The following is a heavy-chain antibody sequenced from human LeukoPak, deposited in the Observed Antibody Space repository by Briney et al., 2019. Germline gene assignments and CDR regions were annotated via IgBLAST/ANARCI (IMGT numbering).Heavy chain of an antibody. J-gene: IGHJ3*02. V-gene: IGHV4-59*08. CDR3: ARHPRQHHAFDI. CDR2: IYYSGST. Sequence: IAYIYYSGSTNSNPSLKSRLTISVDTSKNQFSLKLSSVTAADTAVYYCARHPRQHHAFDIWGQGTMVTVSS.